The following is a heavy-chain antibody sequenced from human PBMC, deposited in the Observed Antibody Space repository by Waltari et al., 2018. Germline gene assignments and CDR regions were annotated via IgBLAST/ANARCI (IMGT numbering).Heavy chain of an antibody. CDR2: INSDGSST. D-gene: IGHD5-12*01. CDR1: GFTFSSHW. J-gene: IGHJ4*02. CDR3: VRSKDGYNLVADY. Sequence: EVQLVESGGGLVQTGGSLRLSCAAPGFTFSSHWMPWVRQAPGKGLVWVSRINSDGSSTSYADSVKGRFTISRDNAKNTLYLQMNSLRAEDTAVYYCVRSKDGYNLVADYWGQGSLVTVSS. V-gene: IGHV3-74*01.